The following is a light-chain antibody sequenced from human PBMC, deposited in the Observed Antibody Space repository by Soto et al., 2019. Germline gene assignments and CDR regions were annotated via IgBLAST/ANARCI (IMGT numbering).Light chain of an antibody. V-gene: IGKV3-20*01. CDR3: QHYSSQP. Sequence: VLTQSPGTLSSSPGERATLSCRASQSVSSNYLAWYQQRPGQAPRLLIYGASSRATGIPDRFSGSGSGTDFTLTISRLEPEDSAAYFSQHYSSQPFGQGTKVEIK. J-gene: IGKJ1*01. CDR1: QSVSSNY. CDR2: GAS.